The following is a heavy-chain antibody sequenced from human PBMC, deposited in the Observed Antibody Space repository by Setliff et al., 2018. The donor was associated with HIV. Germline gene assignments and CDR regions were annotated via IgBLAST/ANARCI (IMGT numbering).Heavy chain of an antibody. D-gene: IGHD5-12*01. J-gene: IGHJ4*02. CDR2: FDPQGGET. CDR1: GYTLSELS. Sequence: ASVKVSCKVYGYTLSELSIHWVRQAPGKGLEWMGYFDPQGGETVYAQKFQERVTITRDMSTSTSYMELTNLRSEDTAVYYCAINGAGGWLRPMPDYWGQGTLVTVSS. CDR3: AINGAGGWLRPMPDY. V-gene: IGHV1-24*01.